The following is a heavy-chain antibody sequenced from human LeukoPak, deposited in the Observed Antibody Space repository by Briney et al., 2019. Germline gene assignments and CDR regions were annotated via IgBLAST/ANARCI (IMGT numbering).Heavy chain of an antibody. J-gene: IGHJ6*02. CDR1: GGTFSSYA. CDR3: ARGVRGYSYGNYYYYYGMDV. D-gene: IGHD5-18*01. CDR2: IIPIFGTA. Sequence: SVKVSCKASGGTFSSYAISWVRQAPGQGLEWMGGIIPIFGTANYAQKFQGRVTITADESTSTAYMELSSLRSEDTAVYYCARGVRGYSYGNYYYYYGMDVWGQGTTATVSS. V-gene: IGHV1-69*01.